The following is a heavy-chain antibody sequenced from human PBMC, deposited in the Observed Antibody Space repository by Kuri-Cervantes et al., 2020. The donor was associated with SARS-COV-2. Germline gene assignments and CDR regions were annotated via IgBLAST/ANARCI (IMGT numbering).Heavy chain of an antibody. CDR2: IYSGGST. CDR3: AKERSNRVAVAQ. J-gene: IGHJ4*02. CDR1: GFTVSSNY. D-gene: IGHD6-19*01. Sequence: GESLKISCAASGFTVSSNYMSWVRQAPGKGLEWVSVIYSGGSTYYADSVKGRFTISRDNPKNTLYLQMNSLRAEDTAVYYCAKERSNRVAVAQWGQGTLVTVSS. V-gene: IGHV3-53*01.